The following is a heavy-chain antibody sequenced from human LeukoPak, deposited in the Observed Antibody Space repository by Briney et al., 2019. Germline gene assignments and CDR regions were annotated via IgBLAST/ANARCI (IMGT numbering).Heavy chain of an antibody. CDR2: ISYSGST. CDR1: GVSISTYS. Sequence: PSETLSLTCTVSGVSISTYSWSWIRQPPGKGLEWIGYISYSGSTSYNPSLRSRVTISVDTSKNQFSLKLSSVTAADTAVYYCAREGIIAAAGTGFDYWGQGTLVTVSS. J-gene: IGHJ4*02. CDR3: AREGIIAAAGTGFDY. V-gene: IGHV4-59*01. D-gene: IGHD6-13*01.